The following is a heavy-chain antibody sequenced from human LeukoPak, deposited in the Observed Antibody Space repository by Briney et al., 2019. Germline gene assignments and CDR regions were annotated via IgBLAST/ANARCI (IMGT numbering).Heavy chain of an antibody. CDR3: ARVGTGITMIVVVTNDAFDI. V-gene: IGHV1-69*06. CDR1: GYTFTGYF. D-gene: IGHD3-22*01. Sequence: ASVKVSCKASGYTFTGYFIHWVRQAPGQGLEWMGGIIPMFDTADFAQKFQGRVTITADTSTSTAYMQLSSLRSEDTAVYYCARVGTGITMIVVVTNDAFDIWGQGTMVTVSS. J-gene: IGHJ3*02. CDR2: IIPMFDTA.